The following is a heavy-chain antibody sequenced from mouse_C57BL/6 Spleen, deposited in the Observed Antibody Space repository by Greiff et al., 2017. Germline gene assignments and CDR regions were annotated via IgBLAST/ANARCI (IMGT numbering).Heavy chain of an antibody. CDR3: ASGAYGSRTGAMDD. V-gene: IGHV1-69*01. CDR1: GYTFTSYW. J-gene: IGHJ4*01. CDR2: INPSDSYT. Sequence: QVQLQQPGAELVMPGASVKLSCKASGYTFTSYWMHWVKQRPGQGLEWIGEINPSDSYTNYNEKFKGKSTLTVDKSSSTAYMQLSSLTSEDSAVFYGASGAYGSRTGAMDDWGQGTSVTVAS. D-gene: IGHD1-1*01.